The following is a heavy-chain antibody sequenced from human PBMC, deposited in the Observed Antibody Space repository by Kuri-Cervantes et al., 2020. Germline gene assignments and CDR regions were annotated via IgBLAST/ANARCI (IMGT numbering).Heavy chain of an antibody. CDR3: ARDSLSCAFDI. CDR1: GGSISSGGYY. Sequence: LRLSCTVSGGSISSGGYYWSWIRQHPGKGLEWIGYIYYSGSTYYNPSLKSLVTISVDTSKNQFSLKLSSVTAADTAVYYCARDSLSCAFDIWGQGTMVTVSS. V-gene: IGHV4-31*01. CDR2: IYYSGST. J-gene: IGHJ3*02.